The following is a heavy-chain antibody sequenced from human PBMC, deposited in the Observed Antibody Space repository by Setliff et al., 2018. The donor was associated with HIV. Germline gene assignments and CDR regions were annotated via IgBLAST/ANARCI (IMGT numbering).Heavy chain of an antibody. D-gene: IGHD3-3*01. J-gene: IGHJ4*02. V-gene: IGHV4-34*01. CDR3: AGESALSGQSD. CDR1: GGSFSGYY. CDR2: IYYSGST. Sequence: PSETLSLTCAVYGGSFSGYYWSWIRQPPGKGLEWIGEIYYSGSTNYNPSLKSRVTISVDKSRNQISLKLTSVTAADTGVYYCAGESALSGQSDWGQGTLVTVSS.